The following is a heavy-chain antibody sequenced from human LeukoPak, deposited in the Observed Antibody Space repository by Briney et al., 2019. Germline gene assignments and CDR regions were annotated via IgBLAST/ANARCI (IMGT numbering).Heavy chain of an antibody. CDR1: GFTFSDYY. CDR3: ASSIAADPFDY. CDR2: ISSSGSTI. V-gene: IGHV3-11*01. J-gene: IGHJ4*02. Sequence: GGSLRLSCAASGFTFSDYYMSWIRQAPGKGLEWVSYISSSGSTIYYADSVKGRFTISRDNAKNSLYLQMNSLRAEDTAVYYCASSIAADPFDYWGQGTLVTVSS. D-gene: IGHD6-13*01.